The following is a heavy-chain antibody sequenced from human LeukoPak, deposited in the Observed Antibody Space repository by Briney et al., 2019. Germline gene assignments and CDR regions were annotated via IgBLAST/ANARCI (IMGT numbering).Heavy chain of an antibody. CDR1: GYTFTSYG. Sequence: GASVKVSCKASGYTFTSYGISWVRQAPGQGLEWMGWISAYNDNTNYAQKPQGRVTMTTDTATTTAYMELRSLRSDDTAVYYCARNATGYPPNYWGQGTLVTVSS. CDR2: ISAYNDNT. CDR3: ARNATGYPPNY. V-gene: IGHV1-18*01. D-gene: IGHD3-9*01. J-gene: IGHJ4*02.